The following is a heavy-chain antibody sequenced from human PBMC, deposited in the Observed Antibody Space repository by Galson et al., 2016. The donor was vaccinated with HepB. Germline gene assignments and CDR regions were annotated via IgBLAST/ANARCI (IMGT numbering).Heavy chain of an antibody. J-gene: IGHJ4*02. CDR1: GFTFSRYE. CDR3: AREGTNIAVAATAFDY. CDR2: ITSHSDRI. V-gene: IGHV3-48*03. D-gene: IGHD6-19*01. Sequence: SLRLSCAASGFTFSRYEMTWVRQAPGKGLEWLSYITSHSDRIYYADSAKGRFTISRDNSKNALSLQMNSLRAEDTAVYYCAREGTNIAVAATAFDYWGQGTLVTVSS.